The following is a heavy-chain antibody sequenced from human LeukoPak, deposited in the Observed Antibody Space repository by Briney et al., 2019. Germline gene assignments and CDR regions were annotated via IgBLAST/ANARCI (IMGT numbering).Heavy chain of an antibody. CDR1: GGSISSYH. D-gene: IGHD5-18*01. V-gene: IGHV4-59*01. CDR3: ARGVGYSYGPYFDY. CDR2: IYYSRTT. Sequence: PSETLSLTCTVSGGSISSYHWSWIRQPPGKGLQWIGYIYYSRTTNYNPSLKSRVTISVDPSKNQFSLKLSSVTAADTAVYYSARGVGYSYGPYFDYWGQGILVTVSS. J-gene: IGHJ4*02.